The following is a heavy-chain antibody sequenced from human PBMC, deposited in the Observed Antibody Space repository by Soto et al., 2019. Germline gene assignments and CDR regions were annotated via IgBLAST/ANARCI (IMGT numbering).Heavy chain of an antibody. CDR3: ARESEDLTSNFDY. Sequence: EVQLVESGGGLVKHGGSLRLSCAASGFTFTRYSMNWVRKAPGKGLEWVSSISSTTNYIYYGDSMKGRFTISRDNAKNSLYLEMNSLRAEDTAVYYCARESEDLTSNFDYWGQGTLVTVSS. J-gene: IGHJ4*02. CDR1: GFTFTRYS. V-gene: IGHV3-21*06. CDR2: ISSTTNYI.